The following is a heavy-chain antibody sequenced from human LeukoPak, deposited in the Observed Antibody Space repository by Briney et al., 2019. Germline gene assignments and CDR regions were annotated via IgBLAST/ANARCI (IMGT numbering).Heavy chain of an antibody. CDR2: ISWNSGSI. V-gene: IGHV3-9*01. CDR3: ARTDRLSSSSGAFDI. J-gene: IGHJ3*02. Sequence: GGSLRLSCAASGFTFDDNAMHWVRQAPGKGLEWVSGISWNSGSIGYADSVKGRFTISRDNAKNSLYLQMNSLRAEDTALYYCARTDRLSSSSGAFDIWGQGTMVTVSS. CDR1: GFTFDDNA. D-gene: IGHD6-6*01.